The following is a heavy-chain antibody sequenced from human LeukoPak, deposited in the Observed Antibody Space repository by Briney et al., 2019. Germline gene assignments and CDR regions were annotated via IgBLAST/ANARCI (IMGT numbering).Heavy chain of an antibody. CDR2: ISSSGSIS. Sequence: GGSLRLSCSAPGFTFNNYEMSWVRQAPGKGLEWVSYISSSGSISYYSDSVKGRFTISRDNAKNSVSLQMNTLRAVDTGVYYCARQAYGSGWFWGQGTLVSVSS. J-gene: IGHJ4*02. CDR3: ARQAYGSGWF. V-gene: IGHV3-48*03. D-gene: IGHD6-19*01. CDR1: GFTFNNYE.